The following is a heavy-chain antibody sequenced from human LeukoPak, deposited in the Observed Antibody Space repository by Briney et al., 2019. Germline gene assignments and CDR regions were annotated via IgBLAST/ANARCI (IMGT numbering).Heavy chain of an antibody. CDR2: INPNSGGT. CDR1: GYTFTGYY. D-gene: IGHD3-22*01. V-gene: IGHV1-2*02. J-gene: IGHJ4*02. CDR3: ARAVSYYYDSSGYSADY. Sequence: ASVKVSCKAFGYTFTGYYMHWVRQAPGQGLEWMGWINPNSGGTNYAQKFQGRVTMTRDTSISTAYMELSRLRSDDTAVYYCARAVSYYYDSSGYSADYWGQGTLVTVSS.